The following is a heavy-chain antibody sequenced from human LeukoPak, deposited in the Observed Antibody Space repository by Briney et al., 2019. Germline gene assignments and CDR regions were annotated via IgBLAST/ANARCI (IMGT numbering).Heavy chain of an antibody. CDR2: MSNDWSRR. J-gene: IGHJ3*02. D-gene: IGHD2-2*01. V-gene: IGHV3-74*01. Sequence: GGTLRLSCAVSGVSFSSYWMHWGCHGQGKGLGGVARMSNDWSRRNYANSVRGRVTISRDNAEKTLYVQMKSLRAEDPAVYYCARAFVVGVTPTALHIWGQGTMVTVSS. CDR3: ARAFVVGVTPTALHI. CDR1: GVSFSSYW.